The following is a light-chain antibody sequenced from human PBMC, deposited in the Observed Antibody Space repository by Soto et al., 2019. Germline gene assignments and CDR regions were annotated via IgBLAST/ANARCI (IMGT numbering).Light chain of an antibody. CDR3: QQYDNLPT. Sequence: DIPMTQSPSSLSASVGDRVTITCQASQDISNYLNWYQQKPGKAPKLLIYDASNLETGVPSRFSGSGSGIDFTFAIRSLQPEDIATYYCQQYDNLPTFGQGTRLEIK. J-gene: IGKJ5*01. CDR2: DAS. CDR1: QDISNY. V-gene: IGKV1-33*01.